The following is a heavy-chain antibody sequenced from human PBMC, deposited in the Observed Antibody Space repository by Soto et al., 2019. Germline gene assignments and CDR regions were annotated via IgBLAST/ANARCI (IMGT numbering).Heavy chain of an antibody. CDR2: IYHSGST. CDR1: GGSISSSNW. Sequence: SETLSLTCAVSGGSISSSNWWSWVRQPPGKGLEWIGEIYHSGSTNYNPSLKSRVTISVDKSKNQFSLKLSSVTAADTAVYYCARAGYSSSWYSYYYYYGMDVWGQGTTVT. CDR3: ARAGYSSSWYSYYYYYGMDV. D-gene: IGHD6-13*01. V-gene: IGHV4-4*02. J-gene: IGHJ6*02.